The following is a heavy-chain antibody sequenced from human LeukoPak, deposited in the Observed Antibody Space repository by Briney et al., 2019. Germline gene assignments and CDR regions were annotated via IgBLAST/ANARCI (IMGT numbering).Heavy chain of an antibody. CDR1: GFSFTSYA. J-gene: IGHJ3*02. CDR2: ISGSGTTI. Sequence: PGGSLRLSCAASGFSFTSYAMSWVRQAPGKGLDWVSGISGSGTTIYYADSAKGRFTSSRDNSTNTLHLQMNSLRAEDTAVYYCAKEINHQWLVPFDAFDIWGQGTMVTVSS. D-gene: IGHD6-19*01. CDR3: AKEINHQWLVPFDAFDI. V-gene: IGHV3-23*01.